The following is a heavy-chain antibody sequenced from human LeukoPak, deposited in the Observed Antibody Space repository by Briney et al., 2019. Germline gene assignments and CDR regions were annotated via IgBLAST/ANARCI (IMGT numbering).Heavy chain of an antibody. CDR3: ARDCYLVGTSCHFDY. V-gene: IGHV3-21*01. CDR1: GFTFSSYR. D-gene: IGHD2-2*01. Sequence: PGGSLRLSCAASGFTFSSYRMNWVRQAPGKGVEWVSSIISSTSTIYYATSLKRRFTISRDNAKTSLYLQMNSLRAEDTAVYYCARDCYLVGTSCHFDYWGQGTLVTVSS. J-gene: IGHJ4*02. CDR2: IISSTSTI.